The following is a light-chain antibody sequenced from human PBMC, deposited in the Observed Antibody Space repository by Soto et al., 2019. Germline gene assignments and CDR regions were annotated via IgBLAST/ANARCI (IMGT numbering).Light chain of an antibody. Sequence: QSVLTQPRSVSGSPGQSVTISCTGTSGDIGGYNYVSWYQQHPGKAPRLMIYDVSRRPSGVPNRFSGSKSGNTASLTISGLQTDDEADYYCWSYAGGYTLRAFGGGTKVTVL. CDR1: SGDIGGYNY. CDR2: DVS. J-gene: IGLJ2*01. V-gene: IGLV2-11*01. CDR3: WSYAGGYTLRA.